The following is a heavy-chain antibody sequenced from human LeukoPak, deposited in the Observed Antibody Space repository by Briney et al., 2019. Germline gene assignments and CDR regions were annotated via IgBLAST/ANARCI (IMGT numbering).Heavy chain of an antibody. CDR1: GFYFSSYS. CDR3: ARVEATTGRNYHYYYMDV. J-gene: IGHJ6*03. D-gene: IGHD1-1*01. Sequence: GGSLRLSCTASGFYFSSYSMNWVRQAPGKGLEWVSSINTGSTYMYYADSVKGRFTISRDNAKNSLHLQMYSLRAEDTAVYFCARVEATTGRNYHYYYMDVWGKGTTVTVSS. CDR2: INTGSTYM. V-gene: IGHV3-21*01.